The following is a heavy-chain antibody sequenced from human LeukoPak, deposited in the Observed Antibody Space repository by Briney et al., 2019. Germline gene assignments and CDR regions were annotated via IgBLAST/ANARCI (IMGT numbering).Heavy chain of an antibody. CDR3: ARAPVTSCRGAFCYPFDY. V-gene: IGHV3-23*01. CDR2: TSSSDDGT. Sequence: GGSLRLSCVASGFPLSNYAMSWVRQVPGKGLEWVSATSSSDDGTYYADSVRGRFTISRDNSKNTLYLQMNRLRVEDAALYYCARAPVTSCRGAFCYPFDYWGQGILVTVSS. D-gene: IGHD2-21*01. J-gene: IGHJ4*02. CDR1: GFPLSNYA.